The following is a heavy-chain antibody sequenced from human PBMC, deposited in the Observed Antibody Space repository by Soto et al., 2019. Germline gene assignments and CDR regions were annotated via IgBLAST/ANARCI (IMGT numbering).Heavy chain of an antibody. D-gene: IGHD6-13*01. J-gene: IGHJ6*02. CDR3: AREGVSSTWYYYYAMDV. Sequence: QVQLQESGPGLVKPSETLSLTCTVSGGSISSYYWNWIRQPPGKGLEWIGYISYSGSTNYNPSLKRRVTRSVDTAKKQFSLKLSSVTAADTAVYYCAREGVSSTWYYYYAMDVWGQGTTVTVSS. CDR1: GGSISSYY. V-gene: IGHV4-59*01. CDR2: ISYSGST.